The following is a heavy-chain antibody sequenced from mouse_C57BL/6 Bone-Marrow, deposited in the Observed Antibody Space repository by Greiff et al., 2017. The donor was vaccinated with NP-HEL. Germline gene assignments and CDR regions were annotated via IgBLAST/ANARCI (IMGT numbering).Heavy chain of an antibody. V-gene: IGHV1-59*01. CDR2: IDPSDSYT. CDR1: GYTFTSYW. Sequence: QVQLQRPGAELVRPGTSVKLSCKASGYTFTSYWMHWVKQRPGQGLEWIGVIDPSDSYTNYNQKFKGKATLTVDTSSSTAYMQLSSLTSEDSAVYYCASRDYSNRYFDVWGTGTTVTVSS. D-gene: IGHD2-5*01. J-gene: IGHJ1*03. CDR3: ASRDYSNRYFDV.